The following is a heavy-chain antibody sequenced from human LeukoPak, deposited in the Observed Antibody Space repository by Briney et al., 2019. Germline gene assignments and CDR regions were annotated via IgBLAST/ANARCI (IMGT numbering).Heavy chain of an antibody. J-gene: IGHJ4*02. V-gene: IGHV3-23*01. CDR1: GFTFSSYA. CDR2: ISGSGGST. CDR3: AKDSEEDYYDSSGYPPDY. Sequence: GGSLRLSCAASGFTFSSYAMSWVRQAPGKGLEWVSAISGSGGSTYYADSVKGRFTISRDNSKNTLYLQMNSLRAEDTAVYYCAKDSEEDYYDSSGYPPDYWGQGTLVTVSS. D-gene: IGHD3-22*01.